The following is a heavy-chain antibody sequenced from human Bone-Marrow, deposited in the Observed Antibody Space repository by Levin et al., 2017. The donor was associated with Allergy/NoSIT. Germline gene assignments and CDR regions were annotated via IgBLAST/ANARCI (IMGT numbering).Heavy chain of an antibody. Sequence: PGGSLRLSCAASGFTFSIYAMSWVRQAPGKGLEWVSSISGSSGTTHYADSVKGRFTISRDNSENTLYLQMSGLRAEDTAVYYCAKDFSVQPGAVNWFDPWGQGTLVTVSS. V-gene: IGHV3-23*01. CDR2: ISGSSGTT. CDR3: AKDFSVQPGAVNWFDP. D-gene: IGHD1-1*01. J-gene: IGHJ5*02. CDR1: GFTFSIYA.